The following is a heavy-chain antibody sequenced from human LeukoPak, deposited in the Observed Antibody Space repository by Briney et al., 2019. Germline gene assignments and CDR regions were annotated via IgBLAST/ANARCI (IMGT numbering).Heavy chain of an antibody. CDR3: ARARYFDWYLWFDP. D-gene: IGHD3-9*01. Sequence: SGTLSLTCAVSGGSISSSNWWSWVRQPPGKGLEWIGEVYHSGSTNYNPSLKSRVTISVDTSKNQFSLKLSSVTAADTAVYYCARARYFDWYLWFDPWGQGTLVTVSS. V-gene: IGHV4-4*02. J-gene: IGHJ5*02. CDR1: GGSISSSNW. CDR2: VYHSGST.